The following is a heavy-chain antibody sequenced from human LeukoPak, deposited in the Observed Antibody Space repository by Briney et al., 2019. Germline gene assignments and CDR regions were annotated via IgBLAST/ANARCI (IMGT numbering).Heavy chain of an antibody. Sequence: ASVKVSCKASGYAFTGYYMHWVRQAPGQGLEWMGWINPNSGGTDYAQKFQGRVTMTRDTSITTAYMELSSLRSDDTAVYYRARARGGSGRGDYFDSWGQGTLVTVSS. V-gene: IGHV1-2*02. J-gene: IGHJ4*02. D-gene: IGHD3-16*01. CDR3: ARARGGSGRGDYFDS. CDR2: INPNSGGT. CDR1: GYAFTGYY.